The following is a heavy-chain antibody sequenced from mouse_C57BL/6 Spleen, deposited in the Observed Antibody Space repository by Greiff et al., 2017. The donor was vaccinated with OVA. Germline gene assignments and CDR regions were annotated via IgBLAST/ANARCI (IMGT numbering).Heavy chain of an antibody. J-gene: IGHJ4*01. CDR2: IYPRSGNT. CDR1: GYTFTSYG. CDR3: AREVTTVVASLGPDY. V-gene: IGHV1-81*01. Sequence: QVQLQQSGAELARPGASVKLSCKASGYTFTSYGISWVKQRTGQGLEWIGEIYPRSGNTYYNEKFKGKATLTADKSSSTAYMELRSLTSEDSAVYFCAREVTTVVASLGPDYWGQGTSVTVSS. D-gene: IGHD1-1*01.